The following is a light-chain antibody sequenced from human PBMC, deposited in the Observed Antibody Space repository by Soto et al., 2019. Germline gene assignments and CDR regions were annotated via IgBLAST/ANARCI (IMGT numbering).Light chain of an antibody. CDR2: DTS. V-gene: IGKV3-11*01. CDR1: QGIGDT. Sequence: EIVMTQSPATLSVSPGEGATLSCRASQGIGDTLAWYQQKPGQTPRLLIYDTSTRATGVPARFSGSRSGADFTLTISSLGPEDFAVYYCQQRSNWPPITFGQGTRLEIK. J-gene: IGKJ5*01. CDR3: QQRSNWPPIT.